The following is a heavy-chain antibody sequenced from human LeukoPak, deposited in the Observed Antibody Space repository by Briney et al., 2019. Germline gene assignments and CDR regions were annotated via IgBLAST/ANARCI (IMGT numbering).Heavy chain of an antibody. CDR2: MSYSGST. V-gene: IGHV4-39*01. J-gene: IGHJ6*03. CDR1: GGSISSSSYY. CDR3: ARFYTTSQYGSGYMDV. Sequence: SETLSLTCTVSGGSISSSSYYWGWIRQPPGKGLEWIGSMSYSGSTYYNPSLKSRVTIAVDTSKTQFSLKLSSVTAADTAVYYCARFYTTSQYGSGYMDVWGKGTAVTVSS. D-gene: IGHD3-10*01.